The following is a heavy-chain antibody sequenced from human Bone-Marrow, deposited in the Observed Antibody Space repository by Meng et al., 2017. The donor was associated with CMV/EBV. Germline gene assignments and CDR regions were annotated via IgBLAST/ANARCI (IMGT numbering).Heavy chain of an antibody. CDR3: ARASCSGGSCYSLIDY. D-gene: IGHD2-15*01. V-gene: IGHV3-30-3*01. CDR2: ISYDGSNK. CDR1: GFTFSSYA. J-gene: IGHJ4*02. Sequence: LKISCAASGFTFSSYAMHWVRQAPGKGLEWVAVISYDGSNKYYADSVKGRFTISRDNSKNTLYLQMNSLRAEDTAVYYCARASCSGGSCYSLIDYWGQGTLVTVSS.